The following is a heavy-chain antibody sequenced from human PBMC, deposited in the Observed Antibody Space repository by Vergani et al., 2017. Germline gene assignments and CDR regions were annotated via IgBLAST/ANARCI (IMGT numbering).Heavy chain of an antibody. V-gene: IGHV3-11*06. CDR2: ISSSSSYT. Sequence: QVQLVESGGGLVKPGGSLRLSCAASGFTFSDYYMSWIRQAPGKGLEWVSYISSSSSYTNYADSVKGRFTISRDNAKNSLYLQMNSLRAEDTAVYYCARDVYSGSYTDYYFDYWGQGTLVTVSS. J-gene: IGHJ4*02. CDR3: ARDVYSGSYTDYYFDY. D-gene: IGHD1-26*01. CDR1: GFTFSDYY.